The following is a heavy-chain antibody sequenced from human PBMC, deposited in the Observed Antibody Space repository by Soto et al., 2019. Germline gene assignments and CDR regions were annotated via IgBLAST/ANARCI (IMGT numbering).Heavy chain of an antibody. V-gene: IGHV4-59*01. Sequence: QVQLQESGPGLVKPSETLSLTCTVSGGSISSYYWSWIRQPPGKGLEWIGYIYYSGSTNYNPSLKSRVTISVDTSKNQFSLKLSSVTAADTAVYYCAREGAGYTGGFSVWGQGTLVTVSS. CDR2: IYYSGST. CDR3: AREGAGYTGGFSV. CDR1: GGSISSYY. D-gene: IGHD3-16*02. J-gene: IGHJ4*02.